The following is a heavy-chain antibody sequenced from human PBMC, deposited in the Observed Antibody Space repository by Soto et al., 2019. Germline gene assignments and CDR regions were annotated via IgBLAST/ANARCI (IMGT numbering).Heavy chain of an antibody. J-gene: IGHJ5*02. CDR1: GVTFVNFA. D-gene: IGHD3-10*01. V-gene: IGHV1-69*01. Sequence: QLQLVQSGTEVKNPGSSVTVSCKASGVTFVNFAINWLRKAPGQGLQWMGDISHMFHKANYEQTFQGRVSITADESTNKVYMKLSSMRSEDTALYYCAREVEVHTQVFGAWGQGPLVTVSS. CDR3: AREVEVHTQVFGA. CDR2: ISHMFHKA.